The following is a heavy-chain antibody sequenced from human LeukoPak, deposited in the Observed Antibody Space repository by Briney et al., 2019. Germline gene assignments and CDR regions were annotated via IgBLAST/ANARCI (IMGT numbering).Heavy chain of an antibody. CDR2: ISSSGSTI. V-gene: IGHV3-11*01. D-gene: IGHD3-16*01. CDR3: ARVGAGGAFDI. Sequence: GGSLRLSCAASGFTFVDHYVTWIRQAPGKGLEWVSYISSSGSTIYYADSVKGRFTISRDNAKNSLYLQMNSLRAEDTAVYYCARVGAGGAFDIWGQGTMVTVSS. CDR1: GFTFVDHY. J-gene: IGHJ3*02.